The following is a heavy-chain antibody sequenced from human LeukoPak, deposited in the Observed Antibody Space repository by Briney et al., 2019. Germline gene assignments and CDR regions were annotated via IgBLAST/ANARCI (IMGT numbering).Heavy chain of an antibody. CDR2: ISWNSGSI. Sequence: PGGSLRLSCAASGFTFDDYAMHWVRQAPGKGLEWVSGISWNSGSIGYADSVKGRFTISRDNAKNSLYLQMNSLRAEDTAVYYCARASEERPDFDYWGQGTLVTVSS. CDR3: ARASEERPDFDY. V-gene: IGHV3-9*01. J-gene: IGHJ4*02. CDR1: GFTFDDYA. D-gene: IGHD1-1*01.